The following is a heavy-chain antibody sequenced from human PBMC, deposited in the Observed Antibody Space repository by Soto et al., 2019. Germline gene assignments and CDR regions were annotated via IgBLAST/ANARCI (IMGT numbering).Heavy chain of an antibody. D-gene: IGHD5-12*01. CDR1: SYG. Sequence: SYGMHWVRQAPGKGLEWVAVISYDGSNKYYADSVKGRFTISRDNSKNTLYLQMNSLRAEDTAVYYCAKDDLGYIYYYYGVDVWGQGTTVTVSS. CDR3: AKDDLGYIYYYYGVDV. J-gene: IGHJ6*02. V-gene: IGHV3-30*18. CDR2: ISYDGSNK.